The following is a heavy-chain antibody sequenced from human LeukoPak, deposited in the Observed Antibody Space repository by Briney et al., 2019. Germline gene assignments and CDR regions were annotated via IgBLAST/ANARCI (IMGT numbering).Heavy chain of an antibody. CDR3: ARVTMRDGYFDY. D-gene: IGHD5-24*01. CDR1: GFTFSSYS. CDR2: ISSSSSTI. J-gene: IGHJ4*02. Sequence: GGSLRLSCAASGFTFSSYSMNWVRQAPGKGLEWVSYISSSSSTIYYADSVEGRFTISRDNSNNTLYLQMNSLTAEDTAVYYCARVTMRDGYFDYWGQGTLVTVSS. V-gene: IGHV3-48*01.